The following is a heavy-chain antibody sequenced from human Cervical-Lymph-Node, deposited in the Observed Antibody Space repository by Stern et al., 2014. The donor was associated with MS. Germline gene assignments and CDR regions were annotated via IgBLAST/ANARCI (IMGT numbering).Heavy chain of an antibody. CDR3: ARPYYYESSGYYDS. V-gene: IGHV1-18*01. D-gene: IGHD3-22*01. Sequence: DQLVESGAEVKRPGASVKVSCKTSGYSFSMYGINWVRQAPGQGLEWMGWISPYNGNTDYAQKVEGRVPLTTDTSTSTAYMELRGLRSDDTAVYYCARPYYYESSGYYDSWGQGTLVTVSS. J-gene: IGHJ5*01. CDR2: ISPYNGNT. CDR1: GYSFSMYG.